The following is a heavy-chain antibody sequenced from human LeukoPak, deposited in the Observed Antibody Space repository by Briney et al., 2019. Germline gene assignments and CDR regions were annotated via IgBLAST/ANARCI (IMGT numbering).Heavy chain of an antibody. Sequence: ASVKVSCKASGYTFTSYGISWVRQAPGQGLEWMGWISAYNGNTNYAQKLQGRVTMTTDTSTSTAYMELRSLRSDDTAVYYCAKMGGSSGSLYYFDYWAQGTLVTVSS. J-gene: IGHJ4*02. CDR1: GYTFTSYG. D-gene: IGHD3-22*01. CDR3: AKMGGSSGSLYYFDY. V-gene: IGHV1-18*01. CDR2: ISAYNGNT.